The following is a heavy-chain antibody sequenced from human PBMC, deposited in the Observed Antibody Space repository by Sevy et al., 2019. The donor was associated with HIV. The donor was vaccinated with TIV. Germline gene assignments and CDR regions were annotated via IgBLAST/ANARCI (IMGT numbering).Heavy chain of an antibody. D-gene: IGHD6-19*01. J-gene: IGHJ4*02. Sequence: GGSLRLSCAASGFTFSSYWMSWVRQAPGKGLEWVANIKQDGSEKYYVDSVKGRFTISRDNAKNSLYLQMNSLRAKDTAVYYCARVKSGSGWYYALSYFDYWGQGTLVTVSS. CDR3: ARVKSGSGWYYALSYFDY. CDR2: IKQDGSEK. CDR1: GFTFSSYW. V-gene: IGHV3-7*01.